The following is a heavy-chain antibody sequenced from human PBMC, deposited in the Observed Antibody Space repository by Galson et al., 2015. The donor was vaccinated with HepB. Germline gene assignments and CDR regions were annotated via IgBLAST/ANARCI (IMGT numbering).Heavy chain of an antibody. Sequence: SETLSLTCAVYGGSFRGYYWRWVRQPPGKGVEGIGYIYYSGSTNYNPSLKSRVTISVDTSKNQFSLKLSSVTAADTAVYYCARENSGSYYGIDYWGQGTLVTVSS. CDR1: GGSFRGYY. V-gene: IGHV4-59*01. D-gene: IGHD1-26*01. CDR3: ARENSGSYYGIDY. CDR2: IYYSGST. J-gene: IGHJ4*02.